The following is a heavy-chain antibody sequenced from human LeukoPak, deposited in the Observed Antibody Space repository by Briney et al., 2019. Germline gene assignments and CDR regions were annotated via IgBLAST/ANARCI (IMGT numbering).Heavy chain of an antibody. CDR2: INEDGSRE. CDR1: GFTFSIFL. CDR3: ARDPPRRSDF. V-gene: IGHV3-7*01. J-gene: IGHJ4*02. Sequence: GGSLRLSCAASGFTFSIFLMTWVRHSPGKGLEWVASINEDGSRELYVDSAKGRFSISRDNANNALSLQMNSLRVEDTAVYYCARDPPRRSDFWGQGTLVTVSS.